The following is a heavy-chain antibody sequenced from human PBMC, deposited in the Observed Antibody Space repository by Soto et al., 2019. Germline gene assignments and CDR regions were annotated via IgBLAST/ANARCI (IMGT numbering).Heavy chain of an antibody. V-gene: IGHV1-69*13. CDR3: ARDLGSVYDPGYY. CDR1: GDTFPIFA. D-gene: IGHD5-12*01. Sequence: SVKVSCKASGDTFPIFAISWVRQAPGQGLEWMGGIIPTIGTTNYAQRFQGRITITGDESTGTAYMELSSLKSEDTAVYYCARDLGSVYDPGYYWG. CDR2: IIPTIGTT. J-gene: IGHJ4*01.